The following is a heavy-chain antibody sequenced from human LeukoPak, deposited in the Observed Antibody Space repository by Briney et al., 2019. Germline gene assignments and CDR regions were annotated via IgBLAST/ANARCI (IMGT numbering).Heavy chain of an antibody. D-gene: IGHD1-26*01. J-gene: IGHJ6*03. Sequence: PGGSLRLSCAASGFTFSSYGMHWVRQAPGKGLEWVAFIRYDGSNKYYADSVKGRFTISRDNSKNTLYLQMNSLKTEDTAVYYCTTEAPEWELPPMDVWGKGTTVTVSS. CDR2: IRYDGSNK. CDR3: TTEAPEWELPPMDV. CDR1: GFTFSSYG. V-gene: IGHV3-30*02.